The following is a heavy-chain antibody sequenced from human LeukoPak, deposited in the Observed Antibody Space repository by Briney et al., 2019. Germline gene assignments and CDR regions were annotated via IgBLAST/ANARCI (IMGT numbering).Heavy chain of an antibody. J-gene: IGHJ4*02. CDR2: IYYSGST. V-gene: IGHV4-59*01. Sequence: SETLSLTCTVSGGSISSYYWSWIRQPPGKGLEWIGYIYYSGSTNYNPSLKSRVTISVDTSKNQFSLKLSSVTAADTAVYYCASVGAGGNYFDYWGQGTLVTVSS. CDR3: ASVGAGGNYFDY. D-gene: IGHD1-26*01. CDR1: GGSISSYY.